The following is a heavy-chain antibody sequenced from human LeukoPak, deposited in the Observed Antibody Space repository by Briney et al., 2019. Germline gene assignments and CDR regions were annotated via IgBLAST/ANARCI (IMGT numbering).Heavy chain of an antibody. Sequence: GGSLRLSCAASAFTFSSYAMHWVRQAPGKGLERVAVIWYDGSNKYYADSVKGRFTISRDNSKNTLYLQMNSLRAEDTAVYYCARAGGSNSLYGMDVWGQGTTVTVSS. CDR3: ARAGGSNSLYGMDV. J-gene: IGHJ6*02. CDR1: AFTFSSYA. V-gene: IGHV3-33*01. D-gene: IGHD6-6*01. CDR2: IWYDGSNK.